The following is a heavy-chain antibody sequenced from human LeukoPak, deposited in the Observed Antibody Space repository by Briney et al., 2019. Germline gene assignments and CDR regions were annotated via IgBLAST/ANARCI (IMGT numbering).Heavy chain of an antibody. CDR2: IIPILGIA. CDR1: GGTFSSYA. Sequence: SVKVSCKASGGTFSSYAISWVRQAPGQGLEWMGRIIPILGIANYAQKFQGRVTITADKSTSTAYTELSSLRSEDTAVYYCAESEGDIDPLWGQGTLVTVSS. CDR3: AESEGDIDPL. J-gene: IGHJ4*02. V-gene: IGHV1-69*04.